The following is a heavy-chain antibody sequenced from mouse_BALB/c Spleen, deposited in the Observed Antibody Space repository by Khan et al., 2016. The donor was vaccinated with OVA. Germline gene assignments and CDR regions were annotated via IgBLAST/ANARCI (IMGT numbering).Heavy chain of an antibody. CDR1: GYTFTNYG. Sequence: QIQLVQSGPELKKPGETVKISCKASGYTFTNYGMNWVKQAPRKGLKWMGWINTYTGEPTYTGDFKGRFAFSLETSASTAYLQINTLKNEDMATYVSERGASYWYFDVWGAGTTVTVSS. V-gene: IGHV9-1*02. CDR3: ERGASYWYFDV. CDR2: INTYTGEP. J-gene: IGHJ1*01.